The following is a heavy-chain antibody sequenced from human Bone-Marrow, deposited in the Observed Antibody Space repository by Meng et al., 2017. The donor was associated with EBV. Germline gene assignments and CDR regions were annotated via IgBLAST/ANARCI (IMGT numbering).Heavy chain of an antibody. Sequence: VRWGESGAWWKKPGASVNVSCKASGYTFTRYEINWVRQATGQGLEWMGWMDPNSGNTGFAQKFQGRVTMTRNTSISTAYMELNALTSEDTAVYYCARDVYASGTYRADPWGQGTLVTVSS. V-gene: IGHV1-8*01. CDR3: ARDVYASGTYRADP. J-gene: IGHJ5*02. CDR2: MDPNSGNT. CDR1: GYTFTRYE. D-gene: IGHD3-10*01.